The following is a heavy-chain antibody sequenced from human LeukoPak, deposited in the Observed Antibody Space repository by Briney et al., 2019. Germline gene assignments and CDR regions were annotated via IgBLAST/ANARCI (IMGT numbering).Heavy chain of an antibody. D-gene: IGHD3-10*01. V-gene: IGHV4-59*01. CDR1: GGSISSYY. CDR2: IYYSGST. CDR3: ARTYYYGSGSHQHDY. Sequence: PSETLSLTCTVSGGSISSYYWSWIRQPPGKGLEWIGYIYYSGSTNYNPSLKSRVTISVDTSKNQFSLKLSSVTAADTAVYYCARTYYYGSGSHQHDYWGQGTLVTVSS. J-gene: IGHJ4*02.